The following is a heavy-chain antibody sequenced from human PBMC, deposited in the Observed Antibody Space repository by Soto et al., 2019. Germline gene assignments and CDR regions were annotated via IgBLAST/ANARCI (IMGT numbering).Heavy chain of an antibody. CDR3: ARRGGLVDPYYFYYYMDV. CDR2: ISYDGSNK. V-gene: IGHV3-30*03. Sequence: QVQLVESGGGVVQPGRSLRVSCTASGFTISSYGMHWVRQAPGKGLEWVAVISYDGSNKYYADSVKGRFTISRDDSKNTLYLQMSSLRAEDTAVYYCARRGGLVDPYYFYYYMDVWGKGTTVTVSS. J-gene: IGHJ6*03. D-gene: IGHD6-19*01. CDR1: GFTISSYG.